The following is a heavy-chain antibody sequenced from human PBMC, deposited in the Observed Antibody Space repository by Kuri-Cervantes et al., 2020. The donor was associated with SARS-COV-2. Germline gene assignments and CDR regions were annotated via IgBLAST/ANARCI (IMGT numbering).Heavy chain of an antibody. CDR3: AGQMMSSITIFGVVITRNWFDP. D-gene: IGHD3-3*01. Sequence: SETLSLTCTVSGGSMSSYYWSWNRQPPGKGLEWIGSIYYSGSTYYNPSLKNRVTISVDTSKNQFSLKLSSVTAADTAVYYCAGQMMSSITIFGVVITRNWFDPWGQGTLVTVSS. CDR1: GGSMSSYY. V-gene: IGHV4-59*05. CDR2: IYYSGST. J-gene: IGHJ5*02.